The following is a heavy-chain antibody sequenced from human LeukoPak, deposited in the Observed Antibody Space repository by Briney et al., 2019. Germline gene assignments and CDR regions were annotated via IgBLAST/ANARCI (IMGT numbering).Heavy chain of an antibody. Sequence: GESLKISCKGSGYSFTSYWIAWVRQMPGEGLEWMGTIYPGDSHTTYSPSFQGQVTISADKSISTAYLQWSSLKASDTAMYYCARLTRATVTYIDYWGQGTLVTVSS. V-gene: IGHV5-51*01. CDR1: GYSFTSYW. CDR2: IYPGDSHT. J-gene: IGHJ4*02. D-gene: IGHD4-17*01. CDR3: ARLTRATVTYIDY.